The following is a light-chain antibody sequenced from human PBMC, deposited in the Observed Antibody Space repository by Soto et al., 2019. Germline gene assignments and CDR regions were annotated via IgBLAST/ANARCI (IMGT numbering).Light chain of an antibody. J-gene: IGKJ5*01. CDR3: QQSYSAPIT. CDR1: QSISNY. Sequence: DIQMTQSPSSLSASVGDRVIITCRASQSISNYLNWYQQKPGKAPKLLIFAASSLQSGVPSRFSGSGSGTNFTLNISSLQPEDFAAYYCQQSYSAPITFGQGTRLE. CDR2: AAS. V-gene: IGKV1-39*01.